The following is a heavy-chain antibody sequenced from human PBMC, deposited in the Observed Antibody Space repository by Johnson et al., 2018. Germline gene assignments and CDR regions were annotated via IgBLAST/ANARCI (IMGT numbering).Heavy chain of an antibody. D-gene: IGHD4-17*01. V-gene: IGHV4-34*01. J-gene: IGHJ6*03. CDR2: INHSGST. CDR3: ARAYGDYVDYYYYYYMDV. Sequence: QVQLQQWGAGLLKPSETLSLTCAVYGGSFSGYYWSWIRQPPGKGLEWIGEINHSGSTNYNPSLKSRVTISVETSKNQFSRKLSPVTAADTAVYYCARAYGDYVDYYYYYYMDVWGKGTTVTVSS. CDR1: GGSFSGYY.